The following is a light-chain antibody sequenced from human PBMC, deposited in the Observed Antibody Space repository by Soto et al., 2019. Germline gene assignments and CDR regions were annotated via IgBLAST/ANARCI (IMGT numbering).Light chain of an antibody. CDR2: GAS. Sequence: VLTQSPATLSLSPGERATLSCRASQSVSSYLAWYQQKPGQAPRLLIYGASSRATGIPARFSGSGSATEFNFTISSLQSQDFSRDYCQHTLKWPPTFGQGAKVDIK. V-gene: IGKV3-11*01. J-gene: IGKJ1*01. CDR1: QSVSSY. CDR3: QHTLKWPPT.